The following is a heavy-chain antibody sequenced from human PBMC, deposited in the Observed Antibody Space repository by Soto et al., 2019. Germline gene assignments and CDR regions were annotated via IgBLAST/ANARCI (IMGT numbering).Heavy chain of an antibody. CDR3: ARDYYDSSGYYYYGMDV. Sequence: GGSLRLSCAASGFTFSSYGMHWVRQAPGKGLEWVAVIWYDGSNKYYADSVKGRFTISRDNSKNTLYLQMNSLRAEDTAVYYCARDYYDSSGYYYYGMDVWGQGTTVTVSS. CDR2: IWYDGSNK. J-gene: IGHJ6*02. D-gene: IGHD3-22*01. CDR1: GFTFSSYG. V-gene: IGHV3-33*01.